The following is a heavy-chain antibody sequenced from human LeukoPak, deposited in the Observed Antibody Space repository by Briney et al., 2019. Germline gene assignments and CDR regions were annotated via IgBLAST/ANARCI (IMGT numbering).Heavy chain of an antibody. Sequence: ASVKVSCKASGYTFTSYGISWVRQAPGQGLEWMGWISAYNGNTNYAQKLQGRVTMTTDTSTSTAYMELRSLRSDDTAVYYCARFYDYDILTGYEYYFDYWGQGTLVTVSS. CDR3: ARFYDYDILTGYEYYFDY. V-gene: IGHV1-18*01. D-gene: IGHD3-9*01. J-gene: IGHJ4*02. CDR1: GYTFTSYG. CDR2: ISAYNGNT.